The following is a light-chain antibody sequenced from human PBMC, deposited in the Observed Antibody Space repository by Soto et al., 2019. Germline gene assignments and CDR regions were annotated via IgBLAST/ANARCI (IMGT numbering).Light chain of an antibody. CDR2: DVS. CDR1: SSDVGGYNY. V-gene: IGLV2-14*01. Sequence: QSALTQPASVSGSPGQSITISCTGTSSDVGGYNYVSWYQQHPGKAPKLMIYDVSNRPSGVSNRFSGSKSGNTASLTISGLQAEDEADYYCSSHTSRSTLVFGTGTKLTVL. J-gene: IGLJ1*01. CDR3: SSHTSRSTLV.